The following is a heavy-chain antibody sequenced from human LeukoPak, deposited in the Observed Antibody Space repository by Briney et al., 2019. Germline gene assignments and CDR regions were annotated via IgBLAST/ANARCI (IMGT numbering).Heavy chain of an antibody. CDR3: AREMGFRY. Sequence: GGTLRLSCAASGFTVSGYSMNWVRQAPGKGLEWLSSISSSSSYIDYADSVKGRFTISRDNAKNSLYLQMNSLRAEDTAVYYCAREMGFRYWGQGTLVTVSS. CDR1: GFTVSGYS. D-gene: IGHD2/OR15-2a*01. V-gene: IGHV3-21*01. CDR2: ISSSSSYI. J-gene: IGHJ4*02.